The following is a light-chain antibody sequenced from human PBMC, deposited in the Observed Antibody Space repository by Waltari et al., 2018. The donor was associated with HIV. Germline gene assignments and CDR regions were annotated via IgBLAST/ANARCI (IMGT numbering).Light chain of an antibody. J-gene: IGLJ1*01. CDR2: DVT. CDR1: SSDVGAVKY. Sequence: QSALTQPPSASGSPGQSVTLSCTGASSDVGAVKYVSWYQPHPGKAPKLLIYDVTKRPSGVPDRFSCSKSGNTASLTVSGLQAEDAAHYYCSSYAGSSMSYAFGTGTKVTVL. CDR3: SSYAGSSMSYA. V-gene: IGLV2-8*01.